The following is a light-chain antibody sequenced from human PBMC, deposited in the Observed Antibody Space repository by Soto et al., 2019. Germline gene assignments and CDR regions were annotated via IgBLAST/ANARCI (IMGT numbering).Light chain of an antibody. CDR1: QSVSSN. Sequence: IVMTQSPATLSVSPGGRATLSCRASQSVSSNLAWYQQKPGQAPRLLIYGASTRATGIPDRFSGSGSGTDFTLTISRLEPEDFAVYYCQQYGASPPWTFGQGTKVDIK. CDR2: GAS. V-gene: IGKV3-20*01. J-gene: IGKJ1*01. CDR3: QQYGASPPWT.